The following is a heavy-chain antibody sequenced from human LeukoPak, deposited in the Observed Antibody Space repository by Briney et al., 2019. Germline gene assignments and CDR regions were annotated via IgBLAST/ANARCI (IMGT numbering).Heavy chain of an antibody. CDR3: ERSFSGFPFDY. J-gene: IGHJ4*02. D-gene: IGHD3-22*01. CDR1: GCSINNYC. CDR2: IYSSGST. V-gene: IGHV4-59*08. Sequence: AETLSLTCSVSGCSINNYCWSWIRQPPEGGLEWIGYIYSSGSTNYNPSLKSRVTMQVERCKHKFSLKLHPVAAADTAIYHCERSFSGFPFDYWGQGNLVTVS.